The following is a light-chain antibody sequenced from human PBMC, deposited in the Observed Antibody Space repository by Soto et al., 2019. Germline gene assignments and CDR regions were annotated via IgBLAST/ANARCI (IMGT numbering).Light chain of an antibody. V-gene: IGKV1-5*03. Sequence: DIQLTRSPSFLSASIGDRVTVTCRASQGINSYLAWYQQKPGKAPKLLIYKASSLESGVPSRFSGSGSGTEFTLTISSLQPDDFATYYCQQYNSYSSFGQGTRLEIK. CDR2: KAS. CDR3: QQYNSYSS. CDR1: QGINSY. J-gene: IGKJ5*01.